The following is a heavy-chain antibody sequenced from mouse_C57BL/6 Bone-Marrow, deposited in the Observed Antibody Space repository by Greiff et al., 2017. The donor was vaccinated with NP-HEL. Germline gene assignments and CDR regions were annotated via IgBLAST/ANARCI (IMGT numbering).Heavy chain of an antibody. Sequence: EVQRVESGGGLVQPKGSLKLSCAASGFSFNTYAMNWVRQAPGKGLEWVARIRSKSNNYATYYADSVKDRFTISRDDSESMLYLQMNNLKTEDTAMYYCVRHEGSSQGYWYFDVWGTGTTVTVSS. CDR1: GFSFNTYA. V-gene: IGHV10-1*01. J-gene: IGHJ1*03. CDR3: VRHEGSSQGYWYFDV. D-gene: IGHD1-1*01. CDR2: IRSKSNNYAT.